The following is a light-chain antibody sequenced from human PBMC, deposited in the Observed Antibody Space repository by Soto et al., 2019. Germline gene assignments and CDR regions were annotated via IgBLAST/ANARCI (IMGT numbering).Light chain of an antibody. V-gene: IGKV1-5*01. CDR2: DAS. CDR3: QHYNTYSWT. CDR1: QSISSW. Sequence: DIQMTQSPSTLSASVGDRVTITCRASQSISSWLAWYQQKPGKAPKVLIYDASNLESGVPLRFSGSGSGTEFTLTISSLQPDDTATYYCQHYNTYSWTFGQGTKVEIK. J-gene: IGKJ1*01.